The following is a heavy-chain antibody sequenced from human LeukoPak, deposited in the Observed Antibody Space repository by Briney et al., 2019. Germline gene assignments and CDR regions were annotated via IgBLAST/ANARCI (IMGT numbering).Heavy chain of an antibody. V-gene: IGHV1-2*05. J-gene: IGHJ4*02. CDR2: INPNSGGT. D-gene: IGHD6-13*01. CDR1: GYTFTHSY. CDR3: SRDFLPGIAAAGDLFDY. Sequence: SVKVSCKASGYTFTHSYIHLVRQVPGPGLEWLGRINPNSGGTNYAQKFQRRVTMTRVTSIGTAYMELSRLRSDDTVVYYCSRDFLPGIAAAGDLFDYWGQGTLVTVSS.